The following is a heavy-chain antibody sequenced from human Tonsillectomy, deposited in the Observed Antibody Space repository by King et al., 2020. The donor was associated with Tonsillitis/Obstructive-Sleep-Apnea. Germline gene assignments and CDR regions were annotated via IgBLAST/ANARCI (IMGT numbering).Heavy chain of an antibody. J-gene: IGHJ3*02. CDR1: GFTFSSYG. CDR2: ISYDGSNK. Sequence: VQLVESGGGVVQPGRSLRLSCAASGFTFSSYGMHWVRQAPGKGLEWVAVISYDGSNKYYADSVKGRFTISRDNSKNTLYLQMNSLRAEDTAVYYCANTQALYHSGAFDIWGQGTMVTVSS. CDR3: ANTQALYHSGAFDI. D-gene: IGHD1-14*01. V-gene: IGHV3-30*18.